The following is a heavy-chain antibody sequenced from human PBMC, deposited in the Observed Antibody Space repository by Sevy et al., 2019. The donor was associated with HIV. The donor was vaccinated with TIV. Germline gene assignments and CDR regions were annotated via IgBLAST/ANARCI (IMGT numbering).Heavy chain of an antibody. CDR1: GFSFSSYW. CDR3: DRGNSGSFDY. J-gene: IGHJ4*02. V-gene: IGHV3-7*03. CDR2: IKQDESEK. Sequence: GGSLRLSCAASGFSFSSYWMHWVRQAPGKGLEWVANIKQDESEKYYAASVKGRFTISRDNAKNSVYLQMNSLRPEDTAIYYCDRGNSGSFDYWGQGTLVTVSS. D-gene: IGHD3-22*01.